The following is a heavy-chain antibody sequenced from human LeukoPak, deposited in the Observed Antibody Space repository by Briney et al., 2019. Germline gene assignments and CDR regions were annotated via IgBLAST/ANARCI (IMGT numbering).Heavy chain of an antibody. Sequence: SETLSLTCTVSGGSISSYYWSWIRQPPGKGLEWIGYIYYSGSTNYNPSLKSRVTISVDTSKNQFSLKLSSVTAADTAVYYCARHKRSRDGYNFLDYWGQGTLVTVSS. D-gene: IGHD5-24*01. CDR1: GGSISSYY. V-gene: IGHV4-59*08. J-gene: IGHJ4*02. CDR2: IYYSGST. CDR3: ARHKRSRDGYNFLDY.